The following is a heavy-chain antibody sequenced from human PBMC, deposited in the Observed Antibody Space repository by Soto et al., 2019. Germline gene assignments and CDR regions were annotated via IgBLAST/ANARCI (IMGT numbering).Heavy chain of an antibody. V-gene: IGHV4-30-4*01. CDR1: GGSISSGDYY. J-gene: IGHJ6*02. D-gene: IGHD5-12*01. CDR3: ARHIVATTYYYYYGMDV. CDR2: IYYSGST. Sequence: SETLSLTCTVSGGSISSGDYYWSWIRQPPGKGLEWIGYIYYSGSTYYNPSLKSRVTISVDTSKNQFSLKLSSVTAADTAVYYCARHIVATTYYYYYGMDVWGQGTTVTVS.